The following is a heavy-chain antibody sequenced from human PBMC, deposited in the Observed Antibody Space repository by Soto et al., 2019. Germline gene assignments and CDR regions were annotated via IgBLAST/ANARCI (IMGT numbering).Heavy chain of an antibody. V-gene: IGHV3-33*06. CDR3: AKDYGDWTGLNYYGMDV. J-gene: IGHJ6*02. Sequence: QVQLVESGGGVVQPGRSLRLSCAASGFTFSSYGMHWVRQAPGKGLEWVAVIWYNGSDKKYADSVKGRFTISRDNSEKTLYLQMNSLRAEDTAVYYCAKDYGDWTGLNYYGMDVWGQGTTVTVSS. CDR2: IWYNGSDK. CDR1: GFTFSSYG. D-gene: IGHD4-17*01.